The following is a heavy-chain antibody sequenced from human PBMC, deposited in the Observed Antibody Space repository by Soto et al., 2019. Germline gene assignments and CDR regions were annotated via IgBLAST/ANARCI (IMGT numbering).Heavy chain of an antibody. CDR1: GFTFSSYG. D-gene: IGHD5-12*01. J-gene: IGHJ6*02. CDR3: AKVPMATSSYYGMDV. CDR2: ISYDGSNK. V-gene: IGHV3-30*18. Sequence: QVQLVESGGGVVQPGRSLRLSCAASGFTFSSYGMHWVRQAPGKGLEWVAVISYDGSNKYYADSVKGRFTISRDNSKNTLYLQMNSLRAEDTAVYYCAKVPMATSSYYGMDVWGQGTTVTVSS.